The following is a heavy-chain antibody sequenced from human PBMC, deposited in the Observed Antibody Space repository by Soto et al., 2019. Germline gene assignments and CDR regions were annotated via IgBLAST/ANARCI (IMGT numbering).Heavy chain of an antibody. Sequence: SETLSLTCTVSGGSISSYYWSWIRQPPGEGLEWIGYIYYSGSTNYNPSLKSRVTISVDTSKNQFSLKLSSVTAADTAVYYCARDSPSEDFWGYYYYYMDVWGKGTTVTVSS. CDR1: GGSISSYY. CDR2: IYYSGST. J-gene: IGHJ6*03. V-gene: IGHV4-59*01. D-gene: IGHD3-16*01. CDR3: ARDSPSEDFWGYYYYYMDV.